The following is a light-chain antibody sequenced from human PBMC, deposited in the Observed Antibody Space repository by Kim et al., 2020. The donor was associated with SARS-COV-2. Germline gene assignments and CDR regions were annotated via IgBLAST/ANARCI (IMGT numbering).Light chain of an antibody. J-gene: IGLJ2*01. CDR3: QAWDSSIV. Sequence: VSVAPGQTASNTCSGDKLGDKYACWYQQKPGQTPVLVMYQDSTRPSGIPERFSGSNSGNTATLTISGTQAMDEADYYCQAWDSSIVFGGGTQLTVL. CDR2: QDS. V-gene: IGLV3-1*01. CDR1: KLGDKY.